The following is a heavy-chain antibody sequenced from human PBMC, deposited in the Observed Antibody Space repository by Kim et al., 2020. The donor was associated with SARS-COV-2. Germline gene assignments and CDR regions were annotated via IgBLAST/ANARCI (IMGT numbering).Heavy chain of an antibody. CDR3: ARLPGIAVSVFWFDP. D-gene: IGHD6-19*01. J-gene: IGHJ5*02. V-gene: IGHV5-51*01. Sequence: SFQGQVTISADKSITTAYLQWSSLKASDTAMYYCARLPGIAVSVFWFDPWGQGTLVTVSS.